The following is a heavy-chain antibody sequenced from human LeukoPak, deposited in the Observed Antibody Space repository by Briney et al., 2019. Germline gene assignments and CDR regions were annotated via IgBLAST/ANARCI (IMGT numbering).Heavy chain of an antibody. J-gene: IGHJ4*02. Sequence: ASVKVSCKASGYTFTDYYMHWVRQAPGQGFEWMGWINPNDGDTNYAQKFQGRVTMTRDTSISTAHIEVSRLRSDDTAVYYCARANFLYCSSSTCLFDYWGQGTLVTVSS. V-gene: IGHV1-2*02. D-gene: IGHD2-2*01. CDR1: GYTFTDYY. CDR2: INPNDGDT. CDR3: ARANFLYCSSSTCLFDY.